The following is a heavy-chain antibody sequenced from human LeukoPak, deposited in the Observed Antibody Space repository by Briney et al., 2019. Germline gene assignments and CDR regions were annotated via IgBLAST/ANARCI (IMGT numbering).Heavy chain of an antibody. CDR3: ARAGDLNRWYFDL. CDR2: IYHSGST. V-gene: IGHV4-30-2*01. Sequence: TLSLTCAVSGGSISSGGYSWSWIRQPPGKGLEWIGYIYHSGSTYYNPSLKSRVTISVDRSKNQFSLKLSSVTAADTAVYYCARAGDLNRWYFDLWGRGTLVTVSS. D-gene: IGHD7-27*01. CDR1: GGSISSGGYS. J-gene: IGHJ2*01.